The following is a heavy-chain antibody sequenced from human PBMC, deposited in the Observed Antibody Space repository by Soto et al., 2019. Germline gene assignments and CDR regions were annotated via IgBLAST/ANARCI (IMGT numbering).Heavy chain of an antibody. D-gene: IGHD3-22*01. CDR3: ERGSHKLHSYDSSGFYHYVDY. V-gene: IGHV4-34*01. J-gene: IGHJ4*02. Sequence: TSETLSLTCAVYGGSFSGYYWSWIRQPPGKGLEWIGEINHSGSTNYNPSLKSRVTISVDTSKNRFSLKLSSVTAADTAVYYCERGSHKLHSYDSSGFYHYVDYWGQGSLVTVSS. CDR1: GGSFSGYY. CDR2: INHSGST.